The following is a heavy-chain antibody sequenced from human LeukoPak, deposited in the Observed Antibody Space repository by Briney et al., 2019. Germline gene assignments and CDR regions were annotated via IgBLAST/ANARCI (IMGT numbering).Heavy chain of an antibody. CDR2: IWHDGSTR. V-gene: IGHV3-33*06. CDR3: AKDSRAPGGFCTNGVCYNKKNGYFQH. Sequence: GSLRLSCAASGFNFRNYGLHWVRQAPGKGLEWVAVIWHDGSTRYYADSVKGRFTISRDNAKNMQYLQMNSLRAEDTAVYYCAKDSRAPGGFCTNGVCYNKKNGYFQHWGQGTLVTVSS. D-gene: IGHD2-8*01. CDR1: GFNFRNYG. J-gene: IGHJ1*01.